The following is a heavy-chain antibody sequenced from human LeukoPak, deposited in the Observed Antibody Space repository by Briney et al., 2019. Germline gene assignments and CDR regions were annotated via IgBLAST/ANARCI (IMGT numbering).Heavy chain of an antibody. CDR2: INPDSGGT. Sequence: ASVKVSCKASGYTFTGYYMHWVRQAPGQGLEWMGWINPDSGGTHYAQRFQGRVTMTRDTSISTAYMELSRLRSEDTAVYYCARSWFGESFFDYWGQGTLVTVSS. CDR3: ARSWFGESFFDY. CDR1: GYTFTGYY. V-gene: IGHV1-2*02. D-gene: IGHD3-10*01. J-gene: IGHJ4*02.